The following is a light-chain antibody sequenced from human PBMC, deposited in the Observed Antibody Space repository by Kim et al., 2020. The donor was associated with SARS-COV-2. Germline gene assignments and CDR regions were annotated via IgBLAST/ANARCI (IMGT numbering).Light chain of an antibody. V-gene: IGKV3-20*01. CDR1: QSVSSSY. CDR3: QQYGGSPIT. Sequence: EIVLTQSPGTLSLSPGDRATLSCSASQSVSSSYFAWYQQRPGQAPRLLIYSTSKRATGIPDRFSGSGSGTDFTLTISRLEPEDFAVYYCQQYGGSPITFGPGTKVDIK. J-gene: IGKJ3*01. CDR2: STS.